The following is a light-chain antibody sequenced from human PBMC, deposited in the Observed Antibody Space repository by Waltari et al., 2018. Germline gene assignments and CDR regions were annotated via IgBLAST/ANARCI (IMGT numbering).Light chain of an antibody. CDR3: QQSYRTPLT. CDR2: AAS. CDR1: RTISTF. J-gene: IGKJ4*01. V-gene: IGKV1-39*01. Sequence: DIQFTQSPSSLSASVGDSITITCRSSRTISTFLKWYQQKPWKAPKLLIYAASSLQSGVPTRFSGSGIGTDFTLTISYLQPEDFATYYCQQSYRTPLTFGGGTKVELK.